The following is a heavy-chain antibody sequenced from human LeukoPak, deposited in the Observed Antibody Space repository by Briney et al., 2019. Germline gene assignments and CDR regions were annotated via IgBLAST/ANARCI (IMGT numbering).Heavy chain of an antibody. CDR2: ISYDGTNK. CDR1: RFTFSSYA. D-gene: IGHD5-12*01. CDR3: AQLPYSGFDHTISYGIHV. J-gene: IGHJ6*02. Sequence: GGSLRLSCAASRFTFSSYAIHWVRQAPGKGLEWVALISYDGTNKYYVDSVKGRFIVSRDNSQSTLDLQMNSLRPEDASVYYCAQLPYSGFDHTISYGIHVRGQGTTVTVSS. V-gene: IGHV3-30*03.